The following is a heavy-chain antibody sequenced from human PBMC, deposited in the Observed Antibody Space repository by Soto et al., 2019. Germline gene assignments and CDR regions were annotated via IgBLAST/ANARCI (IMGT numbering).Heavy chain of an antibody. J-gene: IGHJ3*02. Sequence: GXSLRLSCAASGFSFSSYGLHWFRQVPGKGLEWVAVIWNDGKNKYYADSVKGRFTISRDNSKSTLDLQMNSLRVEDTAVHYCARDKGANAPIDMWGQGTMVTVSS. V-gene: IGHV3-33*08. CDR1: GFSFSSYG. CDR3: ARDKGANAPIDM. CDR2: IWNDGKNK.